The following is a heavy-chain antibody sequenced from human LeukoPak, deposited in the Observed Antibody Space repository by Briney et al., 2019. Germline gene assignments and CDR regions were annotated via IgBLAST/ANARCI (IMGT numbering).Heavy chain of an antibody. J-gene: IGHJ4*02. Sequence: SETLSLTCTVSGGSISSSSYYWGWIRQPPGKGLEWIGSVFYSGSTFYNPSLKSRVTISVDTSKNQFSLKLTSVTAADTAVYYCAREKLGGPYDSGWYKDYWGQGTLVTVSS. CDR1: GGSISSSSYY. D-gene: IGHD6-19*01. CDR2: VFYSGST. V-gene: IGHV4-39*07. CDR3: AREKLGGPYDSGWYKDY.